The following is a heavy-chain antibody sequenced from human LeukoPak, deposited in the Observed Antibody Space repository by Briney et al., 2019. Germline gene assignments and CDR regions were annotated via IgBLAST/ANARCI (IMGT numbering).Heavy chain of an antibody. Sequence: PGGSLRPSCAVSGFTFSSYAMSWVRQAPGKGLEWVSTISGSGDNTYYADSVRGRFTISRDNSKNTLYLQMNSLRAEDTAIYYCAKVSWANYFDYWGQGTLVTVSS. V-gene: IGHV3-23*01. CDR1: GFTFSSYA. J-gene: IGHJ4*02. CDR2: ISGSGDNT. CDR3: AKVSWANYFDY. D-gene: IGHD6-13*01.